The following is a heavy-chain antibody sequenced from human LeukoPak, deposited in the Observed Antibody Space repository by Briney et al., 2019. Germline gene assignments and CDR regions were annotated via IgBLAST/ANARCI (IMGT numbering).Heavy chain of an antibody. CDR1: GYTFTSYG. CDR2: ISAYNGNT. J-gene: IGHJ6*03. V-gene: IGHV1-18*01. CDR3: ARRGHSGSYFYYYYYMDV. Sequence: ASVKVSCKASGYTFTSYGISWVRQAPGQGLEWMGWISAYNGNTNYAQKLQGRVTMTTDTSTSTAYMELRSLRSEDTAVYYCARRGHSGSYFYYYYYMDVWGKGTTVTISS. D-gene: IGHD1-26*01.